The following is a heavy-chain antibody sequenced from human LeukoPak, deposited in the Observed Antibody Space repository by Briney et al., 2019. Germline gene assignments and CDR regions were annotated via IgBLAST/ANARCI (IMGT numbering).Heavy chain of an antibody. CDR2: ISSNGDNT. J-gene: IGHJ4*02. V-gene: IGHV3-64D*06. CDR1: GFTFSTYV. Sequence: GGSLSLSCSVSGFTFSTYVMRWVRQAPGKGLEYVSAISSNGDNTYYADSVKGRFTISRDNSKNTLYLQMSSLRADDTAVYYCVRGTGYWGQGTLVTVSS. CDR3: VRGTGY.